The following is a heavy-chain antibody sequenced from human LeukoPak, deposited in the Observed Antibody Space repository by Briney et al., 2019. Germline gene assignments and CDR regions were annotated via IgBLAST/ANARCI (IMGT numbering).Heavy chain of an antibody. J-gene: IGHJ4*02. V-gene: IGHV3-49*03. CDR1: GFTFGDFA. D-gene: IGHD3/OR15-3a*01. CDR2: IRSKEYGGTT. Sequence: GGSLRLSCTTSGFTFGDFATSWFRQAPGKGLEWVSFIRSKEYGGTTEYAASVKGRFTISRDDSKDIAYMQMNSLKTEDTAVYFCVRDHKGLGQQYWGQGTLVTVSS. CDR3: VRDHKGLGQQY.